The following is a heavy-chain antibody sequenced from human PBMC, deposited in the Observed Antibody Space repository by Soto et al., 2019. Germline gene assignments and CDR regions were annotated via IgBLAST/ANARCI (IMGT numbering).Heavy chain of an antibody. CDR3: ARDAPVALGVPNSMDV. V-gene: IGHV1-69*01. CDR1: GGSFSDFA. Sequence: QVQLAQSGAEVRKPGSSVKVSCRASGGSFSDFAFSWVRQAPGQGLEWMGGIIPMFAATKYAQRFQGRVTITADASTRTVYLALSSLTSDDSAVYYCARDAPVALGVPNSMDVWGQGTTVTVSS. D-gene: IGHD3-3*02. J-gene: IGHJ6*02. CDR2: IIPMFAAT.